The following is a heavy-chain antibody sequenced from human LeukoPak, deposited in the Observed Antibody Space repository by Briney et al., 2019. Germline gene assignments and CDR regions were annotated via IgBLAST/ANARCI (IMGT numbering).Heavy chain of an antibody. V-gene: IGHV4-59*01. Sequence: SETLSLTCTVSGGSISSYYWSWIRQPPGKGLEWIGYIYYSGSTNYNPSLKSRVTISVDTSKNQFSLKLSSVTAADTAVYYCARGMSYYYGSGSYPNYYGMDVWGQGTTVTVSS. CDR2: IYYSGST. D-gene: IGHD3-10*01. CDR1: GGSISSYY. CDR3: ARGMSYYYGSGSYPNYYGMDV. J-gene: IGHJ6*02.